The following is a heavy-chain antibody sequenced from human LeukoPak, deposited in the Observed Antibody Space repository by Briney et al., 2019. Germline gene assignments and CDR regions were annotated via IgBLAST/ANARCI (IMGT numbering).Heavy chain of an antibody. CDR2: ISGSGGST. CDR3: AKPWPAAKWAMVRGYAFDI. V-gene: IGHV3-23*01. J-gene: IGHJ3*02. CDR1: GFTFSSYA. Sequence: PGGSLRLSCAASGFTFSSYAMSWVRQAPGKGLEWVSAISGSGGSTYYADSVKGRFTISRDNSKNTLYLQMNSLRAEDTAVYYCAKPWPAAKWAMVRGYAFDIWGQGTMVTVSS. D-gene: IGHD3-10*01.